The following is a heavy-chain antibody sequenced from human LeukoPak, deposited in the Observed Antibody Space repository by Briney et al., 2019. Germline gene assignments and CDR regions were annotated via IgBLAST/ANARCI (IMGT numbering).Heavy chain of an antibody. CDR1: GFTFSSYE. J-gene: IGHJ3*02. CDR2: IYSDGRT. V-gene: IGHV3-53*01. Sequence: GGSLRLSCVASGFTFSSYEMNWVRQAPGKGLEWVSLIYSDGRTYYADSVKGRCTISRDNSKNTLYLQMNSLRVEDTAVYYCARGLFLSGYLDAFDIWGQGTVVTVSS. D-gene: IGHD3-22*01. CDR3: ARGLFLSGYLDAFDI.